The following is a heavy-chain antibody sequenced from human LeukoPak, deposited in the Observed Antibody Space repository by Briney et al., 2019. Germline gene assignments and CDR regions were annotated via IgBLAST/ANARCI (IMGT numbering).Heavy chain of an antibody. Sequence: PGGSLRLSCAASGFTFSSYAMSWVRQAPGKGLEWVSAISGSGGSTYYADSVKGRFTISRDNSKNTLYLQMNSLRAEDTAVYYCALSYYDFWSAPYYFDYWGQGTLVTVSS. V-gene: IGHV3-23*01. J-gene: IGHJ4*02. CDR3: ALSYYDFWSAPYYFDY. D-gene: IGHD3-3*01. CDR1: GFTFSSYA. CDR2: ISGSGGST.